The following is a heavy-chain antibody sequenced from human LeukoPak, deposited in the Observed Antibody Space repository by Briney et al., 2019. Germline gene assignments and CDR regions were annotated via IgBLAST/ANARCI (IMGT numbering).Heavy chain of an antibody. Sequence: PGGSLRLSCAASGFTVSSNYMSWVRQAPGKGLEWVSVIYSGGSTYYADSVKGRFTISRDNSKNTLYLQMNSLRAEDTAVYYCARERHCSSTSCYVGYYYYYMDVWGKGTTVTISS. CDR2: IYSGGST. D-gene: IGHD2-2*01. V-gene: IGHV3-53*01. CDR3: ARERHCSSTSCYVGYYYYYMDV. J-gene: IGHJ6*03. CDR1: GFTVSSNY.